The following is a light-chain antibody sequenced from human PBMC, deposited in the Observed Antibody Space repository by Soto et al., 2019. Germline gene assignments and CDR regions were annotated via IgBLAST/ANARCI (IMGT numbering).Light chain of an antibody. Sequence: EIVLTQSPGTLSLSPGERATLSCRASQSVSSSYLARYQQKPGQAPRLLICGASSRATGIQARFSRSGSATDFTLTISRLETDGVAVDYCQQYWSSPPITVGKGTGLEIK. V-gene: IGKV3-20*01. CDR1: QSVSSSY. CDR2: GAS. J-gene: IGKJ5*01. CDR3: QQYWSSPPIT.